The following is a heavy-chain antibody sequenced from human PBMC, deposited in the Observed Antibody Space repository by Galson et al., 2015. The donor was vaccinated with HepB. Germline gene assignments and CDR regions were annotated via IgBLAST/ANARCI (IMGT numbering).Heavy chain of an antibody. CDR3: TTDAARERLLWFGDDAFDI. V-gene: IGHV3-15*01. CDR2: IKSKTDGGTT. CDR1: GFTFSNAW. D-gene: IGHD3-10*01. J-gene: IGHJ3*02. Sequence: SLRLSCAASGFTFSNAWMSWVRQAPGKGLEWVGRIKSKTDGGTTDYAAPVKGRFTISRDDSKNTLYLQMNSLKTEDTAVYYCTTDAARERLLWFGDDAFDIWGQGTMVTVSS.